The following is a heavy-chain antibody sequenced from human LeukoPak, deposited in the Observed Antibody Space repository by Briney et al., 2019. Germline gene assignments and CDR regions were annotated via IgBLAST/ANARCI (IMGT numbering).Heavy chain of an antibody. V-gene: IGHV3-21*01. J-gene: IGHJ4*02. Sequence: AGGSLRLSCAASGFTFSSYSMNWVRQAPGKGLEWVSSISSSSSYIYYADSVKGRFTISRDNAKNSLYLQMNSLRAEDTAVYYCARDGPQDIVVVVAAPGYYFDYWGQGTLVTVSS. CDR2: ISSSSSYI. D-gene: IGHD2-15*01. CDR3: ARDGPQDIVVVVAAPGYYFDY. CDR1: GFTFSSYS.